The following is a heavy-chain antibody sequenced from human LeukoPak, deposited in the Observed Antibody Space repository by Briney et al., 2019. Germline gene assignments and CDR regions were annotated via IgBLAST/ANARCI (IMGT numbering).Heavy chain of an antibody. CDR3: ARARGRGIAVWFDP. D-gene: IGHD6-19*01. J-gene: IGHJ5*02. CDR1: GGSISSGGYS. Sequence: PSETLSLTCAVSGGSISSGGYSWSWIRQPPGTGLEWIGYIYHSGSTYYNPSLKSRVTISVDRSKNQFSLKLSSVTAADTAVYYCARARGRGIAVWFDPWGQGTLVTVSS. CDR2: IYHSGST. V-gene: IGHV4-30-2*01.